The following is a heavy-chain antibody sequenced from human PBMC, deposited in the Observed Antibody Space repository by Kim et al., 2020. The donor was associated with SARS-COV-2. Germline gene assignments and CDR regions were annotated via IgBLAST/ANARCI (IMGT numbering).Heavy chain of an antibody. CDR3: ARGDYASVGYHFDS. J-gene: IGHJ4*01. V-gene: IGHV4-31*03. CDR1: GDSISSGGYY. Sequence: SETLSLTCTVSGDSISSGGYYWSWIRHHPGKALEWIGYIYYSGNTFDSPSLKSRVSMSVDTSKNEFSLKLSSVSAADTAVYYCARGDYASVGYHFDSWG. CDR2: IYYSGNT. D-gene: IGHD2-8*01.